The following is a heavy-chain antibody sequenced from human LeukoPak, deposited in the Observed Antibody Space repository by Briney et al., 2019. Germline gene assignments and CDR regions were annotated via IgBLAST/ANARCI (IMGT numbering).Heavy chain of an antibody. V-gene: IGHV3-23*01. J-gene: IGHJ4*02. CDR1: GFTFTSHA. CDR3: ANEVPHFDY. D-gene: IGHD2-2*01. Sequence: SGGSLRLSCAASGFTFTSHAMSWVRQAPGKGLEWVSAISDSGDGTYYADFVKGRFTISRDDSKNTLYLQMNSLRAEDTAVYYCANEVPHFDYWGQGTLVTVSS. CDR2: ISDSGDGT.